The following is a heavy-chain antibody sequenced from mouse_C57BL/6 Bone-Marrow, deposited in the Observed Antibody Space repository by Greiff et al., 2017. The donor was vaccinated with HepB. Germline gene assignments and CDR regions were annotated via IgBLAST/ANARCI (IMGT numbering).Heavy chain of an antibody. CDR3: ARSSYKGFAY. D-gene: IGHD1-3*01. V-gene: IGHV1-50*01. CDR1: GYTFTSYW. J-gene: IGHJ3*01. Sequence: VQLQQPGAELVKPGASVKLSCKASGYTFTSYWMQWVKQRPGQGLEWIGEIDPSDSYTNYNQKFKGKATLTVDTSSSTAYMQLSSLTSEDSAVYYCARSSYKGFAYWGQGTLVTVSA. CDR2: IDPSDSYT.